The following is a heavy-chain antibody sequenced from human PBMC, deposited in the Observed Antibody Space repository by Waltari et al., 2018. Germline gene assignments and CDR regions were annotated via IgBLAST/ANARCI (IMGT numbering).Heavy chain of an antibody. CDR2: INPYSGGT. CDR3: ATAPDAFQIIN. CDR1: GYTFTGSY. D-gene: IGHD2-2*01. J-gene: IGHJ4*02. Sequence: QVQLVQSGAEVKKPGASVKVSCKTSGYTFTGSYKYWVRQAPGQGLEWMGWINPYSGGTAYAQKFQGRVTLTRDTSISTAYMELNRLISDDSAMYYCATAPDAFQIINWGQGTLVTVSS. V-gene: IGHV1-2*02.